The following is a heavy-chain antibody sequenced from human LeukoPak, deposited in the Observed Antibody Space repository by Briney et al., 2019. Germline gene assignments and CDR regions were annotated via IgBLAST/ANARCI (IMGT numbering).Heavy chain of an antibody. Sequence: EASVTVSCTVSGYTLTELSMHWVRQAPGKGLEWMGGFDPEDGETIYAQKFQGRVTMTEDTSTDTAYMELSSLRSEDTAVYYCATAGYSGYGMDVWGQGTTVTVSS. CDR1: GYTLTELS. CDR2: FDPEDGET. V-gene: IGHV1-24*01. D-gene: IGHD6-13*01. CDR3: ATAGYSGYGMDV. J-gene: IGHJ6*02.